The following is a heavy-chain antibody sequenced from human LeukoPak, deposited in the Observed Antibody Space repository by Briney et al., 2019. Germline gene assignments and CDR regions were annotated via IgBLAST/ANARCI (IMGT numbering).Heavy chain of an antibody. V-gene: IGHV3-48*04. Sequence: GGSLRLSCAASGFTFSSYSMNWVRQAPGKGLEWVSYISSSSSTIYYADSVKGRSTISRDNAKNSLYLQMNSLRAEDTAVYYCARDEGYSSGWYRAYNYGMDVWGQGTTVTVSS. J-gene: IGHJ6*02. CDR1: GFTFSSYS. CDR2: ISSSSSTI. D-gene: IGHD6-19*01. CDR3: ARDEGYSSGWYRAYNYGMDV.